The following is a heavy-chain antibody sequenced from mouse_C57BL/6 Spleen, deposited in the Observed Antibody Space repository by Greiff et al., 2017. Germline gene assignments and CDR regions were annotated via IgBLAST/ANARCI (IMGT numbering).Heavy chain of an antibody. J-gene: IGHJ2*01. D-gene: IGHD1-1*02. CDR3: ARGSLDY. V-gene: IGHV1-42*01. CDR1: GYSFTGYY. Sequence: EVQLQQSGPELVKPGASVKISCKASGYSFTGYYMNWVKQSPEKSLEWIGEINPSTGGTTYNQKFKAKATLTVDKSSSIAYMQLKSLTSEDSAVYYCARGSLDYWGQGTTLTVSS. CDR2: INPSTGGT.